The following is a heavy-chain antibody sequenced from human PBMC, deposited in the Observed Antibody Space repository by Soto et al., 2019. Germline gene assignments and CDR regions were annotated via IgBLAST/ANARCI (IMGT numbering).Heavy chain of an antibody. CDR3: ARVGGFCSGGSCQVLFFDS. Sequence: EVQLVESGGGLVQPGGSLRLSCAASGFTFSNYWMSWVRQAPGKGLEWVANIKLDGREKDCVDSVKGRFTISRDNAKKSLYLQMNCLRAEGTAVYYCARVGGFCSGGSCQVLFFDSWGQGALVTVSS. V-gene: IGHV3-7*01. CDR2: IKLDGREK. J-gene: IGHJ4*02. CDR1: GFTFSNYW. D-gene: IGHD2-15*01.